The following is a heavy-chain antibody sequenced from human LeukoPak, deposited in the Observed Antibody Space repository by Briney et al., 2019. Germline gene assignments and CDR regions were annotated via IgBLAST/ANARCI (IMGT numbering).Heavy chain of an antibody. J-gene: IGHJ4*02. Sequence: SETLSLTCTVSGGSISSGEYYWSWIRQHPGKGLEWIGYIYYSETTYYNPSLKSRVTISVDTSKNQFSLTSVTAADTAMYYCARVEAATTNPRFGYWGQGALVTVSS. D-gene: IGHD5-24*01. CDR2: IYYSETT. V-gene: IGHV4-31*03. CDR1: GGSISSGEYY. CDR3: ARVEAATTNPRFGY.